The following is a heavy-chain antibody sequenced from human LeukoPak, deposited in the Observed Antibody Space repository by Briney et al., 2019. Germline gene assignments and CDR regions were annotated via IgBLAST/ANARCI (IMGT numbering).Heavy chain of an antibody. CDR3: ARFYDFWSGYYGNWFDP. J-gene: IGHJ5*02. Sequence: PPETLSLTCTVSGYSISSGYYWGWIRQPPGKGLEWIGSIYHSGSTYYNPSLKSRVTISVDTSKNQFSLKLSSVTAADTAVYYCARFYDFWSGYYGNWFDPWGQGTLVTVSS. V-gene: IGHV4-38-2*02. CDR1: GYSISSGYY. D-gene: IGHD3-3*01. CDR2: IYHSGST.